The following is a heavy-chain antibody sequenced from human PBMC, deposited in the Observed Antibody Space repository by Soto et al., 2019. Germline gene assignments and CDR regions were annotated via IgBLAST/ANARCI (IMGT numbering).Heavy chain of an antibody. V-gene: IGHV3-30-3*01. CDR3: ARDKYPGYSGYLYYFDY. J-gene: IGHJ4*02. D-gene: IGHD5-12*01. CDR1: GFTFSSYA. CDR2: ISYDGSNK. Sequence: GGSLRLSCAASGFTFSSYAMQWVRQAPGKGLEWVAVISYDGSNKYYADSMKGRFTISRVNSENTLYLQMNSLRAEGTAVYYCARDKYPGYSGYLYYFDYWGQGTLVTVSS.